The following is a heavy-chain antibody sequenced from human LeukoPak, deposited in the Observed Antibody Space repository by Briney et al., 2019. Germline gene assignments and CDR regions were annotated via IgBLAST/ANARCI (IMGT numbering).Heavy chain of an antibody. V-gene: IGHV4-39*01. CDR1: GGSISSSSYY. CDR3: ARIFKTGNYYGSGSDYGRTSGPFDY. D-gene: IGHD3-10*01. CDR2: IYYSGST. J-gene: IGHJ4*02. Sequence: SETLSLTCTVSGGSISSSSYYWGWIRQPPGKGLEWIGSIYYSGSTYYNPSLKSRVTISVDTSKNQFSLKLSSVTAADTAVYYCARIFKTGNYYGSGSDYGRTSGPFDYWGQGTLVTVSS.